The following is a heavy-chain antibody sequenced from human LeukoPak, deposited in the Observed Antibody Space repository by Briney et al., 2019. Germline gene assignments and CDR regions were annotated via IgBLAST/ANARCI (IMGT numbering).Heavy chain of an antibody. CDR1: GFTFSDYY. J-gene: IGHJ4*02. V-gene: IGHV3-11*06. D-gene: IGHD5-12*01. CDR3: ARGSGYSGHDQFDY. Sequence: GGSLRLSCAASGFTFSDYYMSWIRQAPGKGLEWVSYISSSSSYTNYADSVKGRFTISRDNAKNSLYLQMNSLRAEDTAVYYCARGSGYSGHDQFDYWGQGTLVTVSS. CDR2: ISSSSSYT.